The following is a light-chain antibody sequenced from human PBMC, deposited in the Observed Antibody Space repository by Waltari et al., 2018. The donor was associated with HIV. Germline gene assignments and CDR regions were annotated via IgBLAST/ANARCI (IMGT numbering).Light chain of an antibody. CDR1: SSDVGGYNY. V-gene: IGLV2-8*01. CDR3: SSYAGSNWV. CDR2: EVS. J-gene: IGLJ3*02. Sequence: QSALTQPPSASGSPGQSVTISCTGTSSDVGGYNYVSWYQQHPGKAPKFIIYEVSKRPSGVPDRFSGSKSGNTASLTVSGLQAEDEAEYYCSSYAGSNWVFGGGTKLTVL.